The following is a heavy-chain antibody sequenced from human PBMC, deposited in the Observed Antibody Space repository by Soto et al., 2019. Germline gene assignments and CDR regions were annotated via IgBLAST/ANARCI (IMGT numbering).Heavy chain of an antibody. V-gene: IGHV3-30*03. Sequence: VQLVESGGGVVQPGRSLRLSCVAFGFLFDTYGMHWVRQTPGKGLEWVAIISYDGSHKEYADSVKGRFAISRDNSENTLYLQMNNLGVEDTALYYCATSASSDHWGQGTQVTVSS. CDR1: GFLFDTYG. D-gene: IGHD1-26*01. J-gene: IGHJ4*02. CDR3: ATSASSDH. CDR2: ISYDGSHK.